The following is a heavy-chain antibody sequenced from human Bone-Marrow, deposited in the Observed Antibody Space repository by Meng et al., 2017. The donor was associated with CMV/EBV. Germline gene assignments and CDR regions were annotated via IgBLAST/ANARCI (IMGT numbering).Heavy chain of an antibody. D-gene: IGHD2-2*02. CDR3: ASSRCSSTSCHKYYYYYGMDV. Sequence: SETLSLTCTVSGDSISSSGYYWGWIRQPPGKGLEWIGSIYYSGRTYYNPSLKSRVTISVDTSKNQFSLKLNSVTAADTAVYYCASSRCSSTSCHKYYYYYGMDVWGQGTTVTASS. V-gene: IGHV4-39*07. CDR2: IYYSGRT. J-gene: IGHJ6*02. CDR1: GDSISSSGYY.